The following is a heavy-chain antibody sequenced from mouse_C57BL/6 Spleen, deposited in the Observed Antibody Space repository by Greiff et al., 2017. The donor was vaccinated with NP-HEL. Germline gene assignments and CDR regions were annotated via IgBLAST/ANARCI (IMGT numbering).Heavy chain of an antibody. V-gene: IGHV5-6*02. D-gene: IGHD2-4*01. CDR2: ISSGGSYT. CDR1: GFTFSSYG. CDR3: ERRDDYDGFAY. Sequence: EVKLMESGGDLVKPGGSLKLSCAASGFTFSSYGMSWVRQTPDKRLEWVATISSGGSYTYYPDSVKGRFTISRDNAKNTLYLQMSSLKSEDTAMYYCERRDDYDGFAYWGQGTLVTVSA. J-gene: IGHJ3*01.